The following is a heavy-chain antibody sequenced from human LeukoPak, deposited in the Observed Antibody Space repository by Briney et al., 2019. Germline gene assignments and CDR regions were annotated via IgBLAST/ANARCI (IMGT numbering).Heavy chain of an antibody. CDR3: ARDITIFGVVISGNYYYGMDV. D-gene: IGHD3-3*01. V-gene: IGHV4-34*01. CDR2: INHSGST. J-gene: IGHJ6*02. Sequence: SETLSLTCAVYGGSFSGYYWSWIRQPPGKGLEWIGEINHSGSTNYNPSLKSRVTISVDTSKNQFSLKLSSVTAADTAVYYCARDITIFGVVISGNYYYGMDVWSQGTTVTVSS. CDR1: GGSFSGYY.